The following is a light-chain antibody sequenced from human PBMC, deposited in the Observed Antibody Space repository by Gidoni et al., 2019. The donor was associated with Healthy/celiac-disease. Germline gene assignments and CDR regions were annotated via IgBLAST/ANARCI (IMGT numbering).Light chain of an antibody. Sequence: QSVLTQPPSASGTTGQRVTISCSGSSSKIGSNTVTWYQQLPGTAPKLLIYSNHQRPSGVPDRFSGSKSGTSASLAISGLQSEDEADYYCAAWDDSLNGVVFGGGTTLTVL. J-gene: IGLJ2*01. CDR3: AAWDDSLNGVV. V-gene: IGLV1-44*01. CDR1: SSKIGSNT. CDR2: SNH.